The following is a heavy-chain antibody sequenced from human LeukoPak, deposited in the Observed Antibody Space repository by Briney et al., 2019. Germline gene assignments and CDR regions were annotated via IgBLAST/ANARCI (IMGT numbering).Heavy chain of an antibody. J-gene: IGHJ4*02. D-gene: IGHD1-1*01. CDR3: VSHTTYYFDY. V-gene: IGHV4-39*01. CDR2: IYYSGNS. CDR1: GGSMSSSTDY. Sequence: PSETLSLTCTVSGGSMSSSTDYWGWIRQPPGKGLEWIGSIYYSGNSYYNPSLKSRVTISVDTSENQFSLKLSSVTAADTAVYYCVSHTTYYFDYWGQGTLVTVSS.